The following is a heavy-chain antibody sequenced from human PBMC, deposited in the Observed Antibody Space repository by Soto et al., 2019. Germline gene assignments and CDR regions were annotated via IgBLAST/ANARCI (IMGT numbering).Heavy chain of an antibody. CDR2: ILRDYST. CDR3: ARRTNGYFGY. D-gene: IGHD2-8*01. CDR1: GFTFRDYT. Sequence: EVQLLQSGGGLVQPGGSLTLSCAASGFTFRDYTMSWVRQAPGKVLESISAILRDYSTYYADSVWGRFTISRDTSTNTLYLAMRSLRAEDTAVYYCARRTNGYFGYWGQGALVTVSS. J-gene: IGHJ4*02. V-gene: IGHV3-23*05.